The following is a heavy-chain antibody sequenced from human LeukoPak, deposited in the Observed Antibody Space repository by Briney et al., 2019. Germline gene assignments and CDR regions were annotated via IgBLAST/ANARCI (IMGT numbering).Heavy chain of an antibody. CDR2: INDDGTST. CDR3: ARGAPSDSSGYRDPSFDY. CDR1: GFTFSRSW. D-gene: IGHD3-22*01. Sequence: GGSLRLSCAASGFTFSRSWMHWVRQAPGKGLVWVSRINDDGTSTNYAGSVKGRFTISRDNAKNTLYLQMNSLRADDTAVYYCARGAPSDSSGYRDPSFDYWGQGTLVTVSS. J-gene: IGHJ4*02. V-gene: IGHV3-74*01.